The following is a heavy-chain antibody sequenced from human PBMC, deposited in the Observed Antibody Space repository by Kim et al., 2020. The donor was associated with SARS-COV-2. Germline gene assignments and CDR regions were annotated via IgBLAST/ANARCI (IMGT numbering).Heavy chain of an antibody. Sequence: TYDADSVKGPFTITRDNSKRTLFLQMNSLRFDDTALYYCVRKVQSDYWGQGTLVTVSS. J-gene: IGHJ4*02. V-gene: IGHV3-23*01. CDR3: VRKVQSDY. CDR2: T.